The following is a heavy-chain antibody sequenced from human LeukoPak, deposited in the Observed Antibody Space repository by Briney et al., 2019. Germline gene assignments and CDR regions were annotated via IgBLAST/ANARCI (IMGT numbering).Heavy chain of an antibody. J-gene: IGHJ4*02. CDR3: ARVGYYASGPFSYFDY. CDR1: GFTFRGYA. CDR2: ISYDGSNE. Sequence: QPGRSLRLSCAASGFTFRGYAMHWVRQAPGKGLEWVAVISYDGSNEYYADSVKGRFTISRDNSKNTLYLQMNSLSVEDTDVYYCARVGYYASGPFSYFDYWGQGTLVTVSS. D-gene: IGHD3-10*01. V-gene: IGHV3-30-3*01.